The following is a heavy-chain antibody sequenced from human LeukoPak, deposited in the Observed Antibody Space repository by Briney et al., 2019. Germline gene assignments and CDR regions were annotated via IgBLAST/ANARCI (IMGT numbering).Heavy chain of an antibody. V-gene: IGHV3-48*01. Sequence: GGSLRLSCAASGFTFSSYGMTWVRQAPGKGLEWVSYISSSSSTIYYADSVKGRFTISRDNAKNSLYLQMNSLRAEDTAVYYCARPPVVGATSHYHWGQGTLVTVSS. CDR3: ARPPVVGATSHYH. D-gene: IGHD1-26*01. CDR2: ISSSSSTI. CDR1: GFTFSSYG. J-gene: IGHJ5*02.